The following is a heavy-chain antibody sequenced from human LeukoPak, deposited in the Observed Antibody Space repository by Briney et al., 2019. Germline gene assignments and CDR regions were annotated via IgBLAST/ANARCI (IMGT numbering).Heavy chain of an antibody. Sequence: GGSLRLSCAASGFTFSSYAMSWVRQAPGKGLEWVSAVGIAADTFYPGSVKGRFTISRENAKNSLYLQMNSLRVEDTAVYYCVRQKKSHGNFDYWGQGTLVTVSS. D-gene: IGHD1-26*01. CDR2: VGIAADT. V-gene: IGHV3-13*01. CDR1: GFTFSSYA. J-gene: IGHJ4*02. CDR3: VRQKKSHGNFDY.